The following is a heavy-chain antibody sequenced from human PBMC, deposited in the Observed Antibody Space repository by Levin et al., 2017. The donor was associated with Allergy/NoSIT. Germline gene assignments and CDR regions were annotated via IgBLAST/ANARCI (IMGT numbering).Heavy chain of an antibody. CDR1: GGSVSSYH. CDR2: NYDSAL. D-gene: IGHD3-22*01. V-gene: IGHV4-59*02. Sequence: SQTLSLTCSVSGGSVSSYHCSWIRQPPGKGLEWIGYNYDSALYYSPSLKSRASMSIDTSRNQFSLQLSSVTAADTAVYYCATYDVGVGGRGSWGQGLLVTVSS. CDR3: ATYDVGVGGRGS. J-gene: IGHJ5*02.